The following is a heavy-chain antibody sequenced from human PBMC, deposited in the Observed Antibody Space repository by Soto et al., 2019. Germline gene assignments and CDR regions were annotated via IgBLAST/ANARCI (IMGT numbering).Heavy chain of an antibody. V-gene: IGHV3-23*01. J-gene: IGHJ4*02. CDR1: GFNFDGYA. D-gene: IGHD4-17*01. CDR2: ISGSGGNK. Sequence: EVQLLESGGGLVQPGGSLRLSCEASGFNFDGYAMSWSRQAPGKGLEWVSGISGSGGNKYYADSVKGRFTISRDNSKNTLYLQMNSLRAEDTALYYCAREWATVTTGYWGQGTLVTVSS. CDR3: AREWATVTTGY.